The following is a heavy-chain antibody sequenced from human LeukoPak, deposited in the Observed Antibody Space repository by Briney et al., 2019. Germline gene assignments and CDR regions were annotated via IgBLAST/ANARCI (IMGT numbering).Heavy chain of an antibody. CDR1: GYSISYGYY. CDR2: IFQSGST. CDR3: VRGINPADY. D-gene: IGHD1-14*01. V-gene: IGHV4-38-2*02. J-gene: IGHJ4*02. Sequence: KASGTLSLTCTVSGYSISYGYYWSWVRESPGKGLEWIASIFQSGSTYYTPSLQSRVTISLDMSKNQFSLKMSSVTAADTAVYYCVRGINPADYWGQGTLVTVSS.